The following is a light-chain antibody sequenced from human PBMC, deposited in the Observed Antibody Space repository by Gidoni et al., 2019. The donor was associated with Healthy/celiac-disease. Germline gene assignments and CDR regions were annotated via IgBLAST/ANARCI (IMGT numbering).Light chain of an antibody. CDR3: MQAPQSFT. CDR2: LGS. V-gene: IGKV2-28*01. J-gene: IGKJ4*01. Sequence: DVVMTQYPLSLPVTPGAPASISCRSSQSLLHSNGYNYLDWYLQKPGHSPLLLIYLGSTRASGVSDRFSGSGSGTDFTLKINRVEAEDVGVYYCMQAPQSFTFGGGTKLEIK. CDR1: QSLLHSNGYNY.